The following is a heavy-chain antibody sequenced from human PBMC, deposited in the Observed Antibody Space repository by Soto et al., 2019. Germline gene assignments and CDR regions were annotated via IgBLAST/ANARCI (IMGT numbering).Heavy chain of an antibody. D-gene: IGHD2-2*01. CDR3: AREMASPAAAYFYYGLNV. CDR1: GGAFNNYA. J-gene: IGHJ6*02. Sequence: QVQLVQSGAEVKRPGSSVKVSCKASGGAFNNYAIYWVRQAPGQGLEWLGTIVPVFPSVYYAPRFQGRLTITADGSNDNVLMVATSLKSEDTGVYLCAREMASPAAAYFYYGLNVWGQGTSVTVSS. CDR2: IVPVFPSV. V-gene: IGHV1-69*18.